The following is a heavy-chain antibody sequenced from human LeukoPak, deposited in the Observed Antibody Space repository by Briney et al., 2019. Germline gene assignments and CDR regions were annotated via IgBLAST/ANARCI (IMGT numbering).Heavy chain of an antibody. D-gene: IGHD4-17*01. V-gene: IGHV3-11*01. CDR3: ARVEAGDYGYYYYYMDV. J-gene: IGHJ6*03. Sequence: GGSLRLSCATSGFIFSGYYMSWIRQAPGKGLEWVSYISGSGNDISYADSVKGRFTISRDNAKGSLYLQMNSLRAADTAVYYCARVEAGDYGYYYYYMDVWGKGTTVTVSS. CDR2: ISGSGNDI. CDR1: GFIFSGYY.